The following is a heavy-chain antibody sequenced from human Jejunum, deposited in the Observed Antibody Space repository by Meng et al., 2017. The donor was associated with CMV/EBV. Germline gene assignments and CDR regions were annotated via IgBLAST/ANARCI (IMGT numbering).Heavy chain of an antibody. CDR1: GGSINNYY. V-gene: IGHV4-4*07. J-gene: IGHJ4*02. D-gene: IGHD1-26*01. CDR2: FYSSDTY. CDR3: ARGPGASTREGFDY. Sequence: QVQLQASGPGMVKPSGTLSLTCTVSGGSINNYYWSWIRQSAGKGLEWIGRFYSSDTYNYHPSLNSRVTMSLDTSKNQFSLNLRSVTAADTAIYYCARGPGASTREGFDYWGLGTLVTASS.